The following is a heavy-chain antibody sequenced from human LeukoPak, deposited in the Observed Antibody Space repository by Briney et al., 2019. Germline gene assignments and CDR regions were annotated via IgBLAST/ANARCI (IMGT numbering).Heavy chain of an antibody. CDR3: ARDPSGWYYFDY. CDR2: ISSSSSYI. CDR1: GFTFSSYW. J-gene: IGHJ4*02. V-gene: IGHV3-21*01. Sequence: NPGGSLRLSCAASGFTFSSYWMNWVRQAPGKGLEWVSSISSSSSYIYYADSVKGRFTISRDNAKNSLYLQMNSLRAEDTAVYYCARDPSGWYYFDYWGQGTLVTVSS. D-gene: IGHD6-19*01.